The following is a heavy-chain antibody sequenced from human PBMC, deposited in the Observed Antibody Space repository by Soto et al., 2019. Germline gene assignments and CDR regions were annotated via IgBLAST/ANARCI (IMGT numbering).Heavy chain of an antibody. V-gene: IGHV1-2*02. J-gene: IGHJ4*02. CDR1: GYTFTGSS. Sequence: ASVKVSCKASGYTFTGSSMHWVRHAPGHGLEWMGWINPNSGGTNYAQKFQGRGTMTRDTSISTAYMELSRLRSVATAVYYCARRPSKTGEFDYWGQGTLGTVSS. D-gene: IGHD7-27*01. CDR2: INPNSGGT. CDR3: ARRPSKTGEFDY.